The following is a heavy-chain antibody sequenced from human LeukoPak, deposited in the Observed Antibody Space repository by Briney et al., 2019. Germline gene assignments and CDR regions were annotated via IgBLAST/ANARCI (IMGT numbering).Heavy chain of an antibody. J-gene: IGHJ4*02. Sequence: PSETLSLTCAVYGGSFSGYYWSWIRQPPGKGLEWIGEINHSGSTNYNPSLKSRVTISVDTSKNQFSLKLSSVTAADTAVCYCARGDLSLFDYWGQGTLVTVSS. CDR3: ARGDLSLFDY. CDR1: GGSFSGYY. V-gene: IGHV4-34*01. CDR2: INHSGST.